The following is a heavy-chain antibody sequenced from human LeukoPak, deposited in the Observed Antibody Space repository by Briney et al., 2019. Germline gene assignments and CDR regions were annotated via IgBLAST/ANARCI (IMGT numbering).Heavy chain of an antibody. CDR3: ARGRTGTPYYYYYYMDV. CDR2: INHSGST. CDR1: GGSFSGYY. Sequence: SETLSLTCAVYGGSFSGYYWSWIRQPPGKGLEWIGEINHSGSTNYNPSLKSRVTISVDTSKNQFSLKLSSVTAADTAVYYCARGRTGTPYYYYYYMDVWGKGTTVTVSS. D-gene: IGHD1-1*01. V-gene: IGHV4-34*01. J-gene: IGHJ6*03.